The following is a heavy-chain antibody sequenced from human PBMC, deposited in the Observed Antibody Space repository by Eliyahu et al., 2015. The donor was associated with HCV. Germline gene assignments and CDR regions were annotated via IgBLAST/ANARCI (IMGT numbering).Heavy chain of an antibody. CDR3: ARGQWSLHYFDY. Sequence: EVQLVESGGGLVQPGGSLRLSCAASGFTVSSNYMXWVRQAPGKGVEWVSVIYSGGSTYYADSVKGRFTISRDNSKNTLYLQMNSLRAEDTAVYYCARGQWSLHYFDYWGQGTLVTVSS. J-gene: IGHJ4*02. CDR1: GFTVSSNY. D-gene: IGHD4-23*01. CDR2: IYSGGST. V-gene: IGHV3-66*01.